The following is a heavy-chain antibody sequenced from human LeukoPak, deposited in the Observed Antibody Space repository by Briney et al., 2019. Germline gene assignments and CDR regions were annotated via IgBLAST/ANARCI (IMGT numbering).Heavy chain of an antibody. V-gene: IGHV4-59*01. CDR1: GGFISSYY. Sequence: KPSETLSLTCSVSGGFISSYYWSWIRQPPGKGLEWIGYIYYSASTNYNPSLKSRVTISVDTSKNQFSPKPRSVTAADTAVYYCAREIGSYPWRSCFDSWGQGTLVTVSS. CDR2: IYYSAST. CDR3: AREIGSYPWRSCFDS. D-gene: IGHD3-10*01. J-gene: IGHJ5*01.